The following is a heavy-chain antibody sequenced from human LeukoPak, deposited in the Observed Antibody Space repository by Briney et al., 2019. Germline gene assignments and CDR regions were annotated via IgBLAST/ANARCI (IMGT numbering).Heavy chain of an antibody. CDR2: ISSSSSYI. CDR1: GFTFSSYS. D-gene: IGHD3-22*01. J-gene: IGHJ4*02. CDR3: ARARTRNADYYDSSGYSSDY. V-gene: IGHV3-21*01. Sequence: PGGSLRLSCAASGFTFSSYSMNWVRQAPGKGLEWVSSISSSSSYIYYADSVKGRFTISRDNAKNSLYLQMNSLRAEDTAVYYCARARTRNADYYDSSGYSSDYWGQGTLVTVSS.